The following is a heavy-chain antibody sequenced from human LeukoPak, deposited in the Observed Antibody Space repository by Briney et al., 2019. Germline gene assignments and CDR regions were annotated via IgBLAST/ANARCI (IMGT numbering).Heavy chain of an antibody. CDR2: IYSGGST. CDR1: GFTVSSNY. V-gene: IGHV3-66*01. D-gene: IGHD3-10*01. Sequence: GGSLRLSCAASGFTVSSNYMSWVRQAPGKGLEWVSVIYSGGSTYYADSVKGRFTISRDNSKNTLYLQMDSLRAEDTAVYYCARGWYYGSGSYYKYFDYWGQGTLVTVSS. J-gene: IGHJ4*02. CDR3: ARGWYYGSGSYYKYFDY.